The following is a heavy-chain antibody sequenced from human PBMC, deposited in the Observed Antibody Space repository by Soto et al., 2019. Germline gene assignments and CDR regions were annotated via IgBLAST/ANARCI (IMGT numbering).Heavy chain of an antibody. V-gene: IGHV4-34*01. CDR2: ISHSGST. J-gene: IGHJ6*02. D-gene: IGHD3-10*01. CDR3: ARGPSLYYYGSGSLLGDYYGMDV. Sequence: PSETLSLTCAVYGGSFSGYYWSWIRQPPGKGLEWIGEISHSGSTNYNPSLKSRVTISVDTSKNQFSLKLSSVTAADTAVYYCARGPSLYYYGSGSLLGDYYGMDVWGQGTTVTVSS. CDR1: GGSFSGYY.